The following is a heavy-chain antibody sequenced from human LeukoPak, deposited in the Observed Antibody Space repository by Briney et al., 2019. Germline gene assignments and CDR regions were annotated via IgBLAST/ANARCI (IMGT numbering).Heavy chain of an antibody. CDR3: ARGINLDY. CDR2: IIPILGIA. J-gene: IGHJ4*02. V-gene: IGHV1-69*04. CDR1: RGTFSSYA. Sequence: GAAVKVSCTPCRGTFSSYALSWVRPAPGRGREWMGRIIPILGIANYAQTFQGRVTITADKSTSTAYMELSSLRSEDTAVYYCARGINLDYWGQGTLVTVSS.